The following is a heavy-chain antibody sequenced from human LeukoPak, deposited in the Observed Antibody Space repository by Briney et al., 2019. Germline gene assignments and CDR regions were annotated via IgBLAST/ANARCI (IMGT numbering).Heavy chain of an antibody. Sequence: GGSLRLSCAASGVTFSNHPMSWVRQAPGKGLEWVSVTSGGGGTTYYADSVKGRFTISRDNSKNTLYLQMHSLRAEDTAVYYCALRGFLVAIAGRAFDIWGQGTMVTVSS. V-gene: IGHV3-23*01. J-gene: IGHJ3*02. CDR1: GVTFSNHP. CDR2: TSGGGGTT. D-gene: IGHD6-13*01. CDR3: ALRGFLVAIAGRAFDI.